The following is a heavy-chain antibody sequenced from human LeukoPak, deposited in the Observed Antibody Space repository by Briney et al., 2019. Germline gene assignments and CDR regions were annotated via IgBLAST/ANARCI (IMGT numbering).Heavy chain of an antibody. CDR3: ARTASIAAAGTFDY. D-gene: IGHD6-13*01. J-gene: IGHJ4*02. CDR2: ISAYNGNT. Sequence: ASVTVSFTASGYTFTSYGISWVRQAPGQGLEWMGWISAYNGNTNYAQKLQGRVTMTTDTSTSTAYMELRSLRSDGTAVYYCARTASIAAAGTFDYWGQGTLVTVSS. CDR1: GYTFTSYG. V-gene: IGHV1-18*01.